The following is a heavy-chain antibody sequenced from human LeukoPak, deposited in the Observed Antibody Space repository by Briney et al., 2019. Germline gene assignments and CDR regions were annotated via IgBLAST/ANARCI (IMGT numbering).Heavy chain of an antibody. V-gene: IGHV3-66*01. CDR1: GLTVSSNY. CDR2: IRSDSGT. J-gene: IGHJ4*02. D-gene: IGHD4-17*01. CDR3: AKDDYGDYVPNFDY. Sequence: PGGSLRLSCAASGLTVSSNYMTWVRQAPGKGLQWVSIIRSDSGTDYADSVKGRFTISRDSSNNTVFLQMNSLRAEDTAVYYCAKDDYGDYVPNFDYWGQGTLVTVSS.